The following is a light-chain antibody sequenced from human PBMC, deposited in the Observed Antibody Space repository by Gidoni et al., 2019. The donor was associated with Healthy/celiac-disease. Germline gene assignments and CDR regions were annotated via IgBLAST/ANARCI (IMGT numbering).Light chain of an antibody. V-gene: IGLV1-44*01. CDR3: AAWDDSLYWV. CDR1: SSNIGSNT. Sequence: QSVLTQTPSASGTPGQRVTTSCSGSSSNIGSNTVNWYQQLPGPAPKLLIYSNNQRPSGVPDRFSGSKSGTSASLAISGLQSEDEADYYCAAWDDSLYWVFGGGTKLTVL. CDR2: SNN. J-gene: IGLJ3*02.